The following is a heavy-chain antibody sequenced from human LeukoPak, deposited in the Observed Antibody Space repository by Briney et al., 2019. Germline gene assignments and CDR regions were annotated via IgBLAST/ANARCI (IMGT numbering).Heavy chain of an antibody. CDR3: ARDPSYYTDAFDI. D-gene: IGHD3-10*01. J-gene: IGHJ3*02. CDR2: ISSSGSTI. V-gene: IGHV3-11*04. CDR1: GFTFSDYY. Sequence: PGGSLRLSCAASGFTFSDYYMSWIRQAPGKGLEWVSYISSSGSTIYYADSVKGRFTISRDNAKNSLYLQMNSLRAEDTAVYYCARDPSYYTDAFDIWGQGTMVTVSS.